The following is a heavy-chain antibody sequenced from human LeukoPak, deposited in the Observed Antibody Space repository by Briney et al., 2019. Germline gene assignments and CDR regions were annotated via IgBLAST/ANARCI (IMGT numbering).Heavy chain of an antibody. Sequence: GGSLRLSCTTSGFTVTNYWMHWVRQAPGKGLVWVSRINSDGSNTNYAGSVKGRFTISRDNAKNTLYLQMNSLRAEDTAVYYCAKGIYSSGWSYFDYWGHGTLVTVSS. V-gene: IGHV3-74*01. CDR1: GFTVTNYW. D-gene: IGHD6-19*01. CDR3: AKGIYSSGWSYFDY. J-gene: IGHJ4*01. CDR2: INSDGSNT.